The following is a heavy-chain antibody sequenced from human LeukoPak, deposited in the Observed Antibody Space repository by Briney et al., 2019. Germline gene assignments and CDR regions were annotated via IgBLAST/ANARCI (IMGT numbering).Heavy chain of an antibody. CDR3: ASGPLVGAMDY. D-gene: IGHD1-26*01. Sequence: ASVKVSCKASGYTFTSYGISWVRQAPGQGLEWMGWINPNSGGTNYAQKFQGRVTMTRDTSISTAYMELSRLRSDDTAVYYCASGPLVGAMDYWGQGTLVTVSS. CDR2: INPNSGGT. J-gene: IGHJ4*02. V-gene: IGHV1-2*02. CDR1: GYTFTSYG.